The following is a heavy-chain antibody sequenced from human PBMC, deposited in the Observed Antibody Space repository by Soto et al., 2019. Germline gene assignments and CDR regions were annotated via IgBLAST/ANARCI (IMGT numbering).Heavy chain of an antibody. V-gene: IGHV3-48*01. CDR2: ISSSSSTI. Sequence: GSLRLSCAASGFTFSSYSMNWVRQAPGKGLEWVSYISSSSSTIYYADSVKGRFTISRDNAKNSLYLQMNSLRAEDTAVYYCARASGWYYAFDIWGQGTMVTVSS. CDR1: GFTFSSYS. J-gene: IGHJ3*02. CDR3: ARASGWYYAFDI. D-gene: IGHD6-19*01.